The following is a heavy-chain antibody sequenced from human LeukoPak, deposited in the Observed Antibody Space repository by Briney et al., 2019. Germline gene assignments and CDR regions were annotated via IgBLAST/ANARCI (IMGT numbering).Heavy chain of an antibody. CDR1: GFTFDDYA. Sequence: GGSLRLSCAASGFTFDDYAMHWVRQAPGKGLEWVSGISWNSGSIGYADSVKGRFTISRDNAKNSLYLQMNSLRAEDTALYYCAKGSREYQPLKYDAFDIWGQGTMVTVSS. CDR2: ISWNSGSI. V-gene: IGHV3-9*01. J-gene: IGHJ3*02. D-gene: IGHD2-2*01. CDR3: AKGSREYQPLKYDAFDI.